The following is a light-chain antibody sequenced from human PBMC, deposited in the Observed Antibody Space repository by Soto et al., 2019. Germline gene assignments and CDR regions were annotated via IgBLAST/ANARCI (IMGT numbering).Light chain of an antibody. CDR2: VNS. CDR1: SSNIGRNT. CDR3: AAWDDSLDGLV. Sequence: QLVLTQPPSASGTPGQRVIMSCSGSSSNIGRNTVNWYQQLPGTAPKLLIFVNSQRPSGVPNRFSGSKSGTSASLAISGLQSEDEADYYCAAWDDSLDGLVFGTGTKLTVL. V-gene: IGLV1-44*01. J-gene: IGLJ1*01.